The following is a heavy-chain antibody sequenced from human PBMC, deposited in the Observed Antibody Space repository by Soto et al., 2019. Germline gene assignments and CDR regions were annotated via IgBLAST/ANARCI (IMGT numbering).Heavy chain of an antibody. Sequence: GESLKISCKGSGYSFTSYWIGWVRQMPVKGLEWMGIIYPGDSDTRYSPSFQGKVTISADKSISTAYLQWSSLKASDTAMYYCARHSSDFFSFGGVVGGDIFFWGQGSLVPVSS. V-gene: IGHV5-51*01. CDR3: ARHSSDFFSFGGVVGGDIFF. CDR1: GYSFTSYW. D-gene: IGHD3-16*02. CDR2: IYPGDSDT. J-gene: IGHJ4*02.